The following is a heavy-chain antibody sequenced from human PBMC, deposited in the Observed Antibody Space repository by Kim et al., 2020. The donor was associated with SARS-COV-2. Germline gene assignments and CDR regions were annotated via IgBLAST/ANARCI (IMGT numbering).Heavy chain of an antibody. CDR3: ARDNSGWNDY. CDR2: NP. Sequence: NPRYTQTLQGRVTLPRDTSASTAYMQLSSLRSEDTAVYYCARDNSGWNDYWGQGTLVTVSS. V-gene: IGHV1-3*01. J-gene: IGHJ4*02. D-gene: IGHD6-19*01.